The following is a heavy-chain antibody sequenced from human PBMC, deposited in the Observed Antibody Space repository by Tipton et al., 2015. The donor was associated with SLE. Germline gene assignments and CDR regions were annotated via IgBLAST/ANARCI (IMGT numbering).Heavy chain of an antibody. J-gene: IGHJ2*01. D-gene: IGHD6-13*01. V-gene: IGHV4-38-2*01. Sequence: LRLSCAASGFIFRSYAMRWVRQAPGKGLEWIGSIYYSGSNYYNPSLKSRVTISVDTSKNQFSLKLSSVTAADTAVYYCARHPPREQLVFGYFDLWGRGTLVTVSS. CDR1: GFIFRSYA. CDR2: IYYSGSN. CDR3: ARHPPREQLVFGYFDL.